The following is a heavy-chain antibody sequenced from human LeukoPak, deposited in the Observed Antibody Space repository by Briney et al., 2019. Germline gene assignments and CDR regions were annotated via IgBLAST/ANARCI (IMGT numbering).Heavy chain of an antibody. V-gene: IGHV3-21*01. CDR1: GFIFSDYS. Sequence: GGSLRLSCAASGFIFSDYSMSWVRQAPGKGLEWVSIISSSSSSIFYADSVKGRFTISRDSAEKSLYLQMSSLRAEDTAVYYCAREPAVHDYFDYWGQGTLVTVSS. D-gene: IGHD3-10*02. J-gene: IGHJ4*02. CDR2: ISSSSSSI. CDR3: AREPAVHDYFDY.